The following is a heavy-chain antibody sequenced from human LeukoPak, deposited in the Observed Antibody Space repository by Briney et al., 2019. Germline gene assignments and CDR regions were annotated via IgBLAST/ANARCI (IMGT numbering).Heavy chain of an antibody. D-gene: IGHD6-13*01. CDR3: AKTLSVAAAWYYFDY. V-gene: IGHV3-30*18. CDR1: GFTFSSYG. CDR2: ISYDGSNK. J-gene: IGHJ4*02. Sequence: GGSLRLSCAASGFTFSSYGMHWVRQAPGKGLEWVAVISYDGSNKYYADSVKGRFTISRDNSKNTLYVQMNSLRAEDTAVYYCAKTLSVAAAWYYFDYWGQGTLVTVSS.